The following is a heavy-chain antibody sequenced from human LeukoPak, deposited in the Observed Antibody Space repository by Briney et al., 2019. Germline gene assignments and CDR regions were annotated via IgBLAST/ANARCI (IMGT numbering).Heavy chain of an antibody. D-gene: IGHD1-26*01. V-gene: IGHV4-59*12. CDR3: ARVPSYSGSYLFDY. J-gene: IGHJ4*02. CDR2: IYYSGST. Sequence: SETLSLTCTVSGGSISSYYWSWIRQPPGEGLEWIGYIYYSGSTNYNPSLKSRVTISVDTSKNQFSLKLSSVTAADTAVYYCARVPSYSGSYLFDYWGQGTLVTVSS. CDR1: GGSISSYY.